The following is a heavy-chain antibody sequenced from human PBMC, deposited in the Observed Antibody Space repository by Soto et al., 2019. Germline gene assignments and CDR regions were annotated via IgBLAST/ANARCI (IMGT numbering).Heavy chain of an antibody. D-gene: IGHD6-19*01. V-gene: IGHV4-4*02. CDR1: GGSISSGNW. Sequence: QVQLQESGPGLVKPSGTLSLTCAVSGGSISSGNWWTWVRQPPGKGLEWIGEIYRTGTTNYNPSPNSRVTISVEKANNQFSLKLKSVTAADTAVYYCARDLAEAGRKGLDYWGQGTLVTVSS. CDR2: IYRTGTT. J-gene: IGHJ4*02. CDR3: ARDLAEAGRKGLDY.